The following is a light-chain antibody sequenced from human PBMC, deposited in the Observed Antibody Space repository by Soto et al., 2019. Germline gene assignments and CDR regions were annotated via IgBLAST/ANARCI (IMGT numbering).Light chain of an antibody. V-gene: IGKV1-27*01. CDR2: AAS. CDR1: QGINSY. J-gene: IGKJ4*01. CDR3: QKYESAPLT. Sequence: DIPMTQSPSSLSASVGDRVTITCRASQGINSYLAWYQQKPGKVPKLLIHAASTLQSGVPSRFSGSGSGTEFTLTIRSLQPEDVATYYCQKYESAPLTFGGGTKVDIK.